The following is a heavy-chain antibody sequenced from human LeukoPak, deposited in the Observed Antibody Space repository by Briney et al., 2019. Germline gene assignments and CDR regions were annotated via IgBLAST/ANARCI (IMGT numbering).Heavy chain of an antibody. CDR3: ARARPNWNDLDY. Sequence: SETLSLTCTVSGGSLSSYYWSWIRQPPGKGLEWIAYTHHTGSSDYNPSLKSRVTISMDTSENQFSLNLRSVTAADTAVYYCARARPNWNDLDYWGQGTLVTVSS. CDR2: THHTGSS. D-gene: IGHD1-1*01. CDR1: GGSLSSYY. V-gene: IGHV4-59*08. J-gene: IGHJ4*02.